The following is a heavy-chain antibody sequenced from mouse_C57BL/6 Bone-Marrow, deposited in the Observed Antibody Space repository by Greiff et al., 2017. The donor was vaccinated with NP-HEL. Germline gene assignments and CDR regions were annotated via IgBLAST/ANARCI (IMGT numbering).Heavy chain of an antibody. V-gene: IGHV2-2*01. CDR3: ARCTGIDYAMDY. D-gene: IGHD4-1*01. CDR1: GFSLTSYG. CDR2: IWSGGST. J-gene: IGHJ4*01. Sequence: QVQLQQSGPGLVQPSQSLSITCTVSGFSLTSYGVHWVRQSPGKGLEWLGVIWSGGSTDYNAAFISRLSISKDNSKSQVFFKMNSLQADDTAIYYCARCTGIDYAMDYWGQGTSVTVSS.